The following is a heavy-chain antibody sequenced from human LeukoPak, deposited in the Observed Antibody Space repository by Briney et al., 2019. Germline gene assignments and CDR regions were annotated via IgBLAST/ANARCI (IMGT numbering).Heavy chain of an antibody. J-gene: IGHJ3*01. V-gene: IGHV3-30*18. Sequence: PGGSLRLSCAASGFTFSNFGMHWVRQAPGKGLEGVAAVLYDGSKKFYSDSVKGRFSIYRDNSNYTLFVQMHSLRPDDTAVYYCANFDGSSQAFHLWGQGTMVTVSS. CDR3: ANFDGSSQAFHL. D-gene: IGHD6-13*01. CDR2: VLYDGSKK. CDR1: GFTFSNFG.